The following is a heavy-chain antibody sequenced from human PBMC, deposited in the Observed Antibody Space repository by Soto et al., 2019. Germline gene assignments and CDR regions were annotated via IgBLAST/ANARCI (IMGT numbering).Heavy chain of an antibody. D-gene: IGHD2-15*01. CDR2: INHSRST. CDR3: ARGLRSVVVVAAARNYYYVMDV. CDR1: GGSFSGYY. V-gene: IGHV4-34*01. Sequence: SETLSLTLAVYGGSFSGYYWNWLSQHPGKGLEWVVEINHSRSTNYNPSLKSRVTISVGTAKSPFCLRLGSVSAADTAVYYCARGLRSVVVVAAARNYYYVMDVWGQGTTVT. J-gene: IGHJ6*02.